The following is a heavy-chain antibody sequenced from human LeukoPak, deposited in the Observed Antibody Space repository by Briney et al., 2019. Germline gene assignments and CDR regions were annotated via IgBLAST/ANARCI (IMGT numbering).Heavy chain of an antibody. D-gene: IGHD6-13*01. CDR2: IYYSGST. CDR3: ARYSSSWSEPFFQH. Sequence: SETLSLTCTVSGDSISSSSYYWGWIRQPPGKGLEWIGSIYYSGSTYYNPSLKSRVTISVDTSKNQFSLKLSSVTAADTAVYYCARYSSSWSEPFFQHWGQGTLVTVSS. V-gene: IGHV4-39*07. CDR1: GDSISSSSYY. J-gene: IGHJ1*01.